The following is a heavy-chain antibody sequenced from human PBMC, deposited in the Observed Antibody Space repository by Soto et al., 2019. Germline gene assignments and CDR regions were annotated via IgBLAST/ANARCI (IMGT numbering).Heavy chain of an antibody. J-gene: IGHJ6*02. V-gene: IGHV3-48*02. CDR1: GFTFSSYN. CDR3: ASLTIFGAVTEGMDV. Sequence: EVQLVESGGGLVQPGGSLRLSCAASGFTFSSYNMNWVRQAPGKGLEWLSYISSGSSPIYYADSVKGRFTISRDNAKHSLYLQMSSRTDEDTTVYYCASLTIFGAVTEGMDVWGQGTTVTVSS. D-gene: IGHD3-3*01. CDR2: ISSGSSPI.